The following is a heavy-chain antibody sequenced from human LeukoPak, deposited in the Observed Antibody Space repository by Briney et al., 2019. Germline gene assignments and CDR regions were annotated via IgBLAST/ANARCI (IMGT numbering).Heavy chain of an antibody. D-gene: IGHD3-10*01. Sequence: GGSLRLPCAASGFTFSSYWMHWVRQAPGKGLVWVSRINSDGSSTSYADSVKGRFTISRDDAKNTLYLQMNSLRAEDTAVYYCAREWGPGDGFDYWGQGTLVTVSS. J-gene: IGHJ4*02. V-gene: IGHV3-74*01. CDR1: GFTFSSYW. CDR3: AREWGPGDGFDY. CDR2: INSDGSST.